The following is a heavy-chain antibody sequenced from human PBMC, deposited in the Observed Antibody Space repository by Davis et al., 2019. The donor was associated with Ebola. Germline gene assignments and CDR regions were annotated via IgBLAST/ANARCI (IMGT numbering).Heavy chain of an antibody. CDR1: GYTFTSYY. CDR2: INPSGGST. D-gene: IGHD3-3*01. CDR3: ARTRGVRFLEWLLYGWFDP. J-gene: IGHJ5*02. Sequence: AASVKVSCKASGYTFTSYYMHWVRQAPGQGLEWMGIINPSGGSTSYAQKFQGRVTMTRDTSTSTVYMELSSLRSEDTAVYYCARTRGVRFLEWLLYGWFDPWGQGTLVTVSS. V-gene: IGHV1-46*01.